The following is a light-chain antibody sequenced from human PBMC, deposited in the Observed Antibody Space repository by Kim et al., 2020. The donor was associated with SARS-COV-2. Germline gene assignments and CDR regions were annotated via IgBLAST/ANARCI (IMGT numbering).Light chain of an antibody. J-gene: IGKJ2*01. CDR1: QRISSW. Sequence: DIQMTQSPSTLSASVGDRVTITCRASQRISSWLAWYQHKPGKPPKLLIYKTSTLDSGVPSRFRGSGSGTEFTLTITSLQPDDFAMYYCQEYMSYYTFGQGTKLEI. V-gene: IGKV1-5*03. CDR2: KTS. CDR3: QEYMSYYT.